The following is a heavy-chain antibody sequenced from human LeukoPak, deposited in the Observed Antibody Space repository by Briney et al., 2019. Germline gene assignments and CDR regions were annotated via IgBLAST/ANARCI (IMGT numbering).Heavy chain of an antibody. Sequence: SETLSLTCTVSGGSISSYYWSWIRQPPGKGLEWIGYIYTSGSTNYNPSLKSRVTISVDTSKNQFSLKLISVTAADTAVYYCARKYSSSSPFDYWGQGTLVSVSS. D-gene: IGHD6-6*01. CDR2: IYTSGST. CDR3: ARKYSSSSPFDY. CDR1: GGSISSYY. V-gene: IGHV4-4*09. J-gene: IGHJ4*02.